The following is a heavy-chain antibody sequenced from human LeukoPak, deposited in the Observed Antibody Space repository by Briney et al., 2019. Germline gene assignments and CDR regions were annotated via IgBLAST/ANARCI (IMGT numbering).Heavy chain of an antibody. J-gene: IGHJ4*02. Sequence: GGSLRLSCAASGFTFSDCEMNWVRQTPGKGLEWVSSISTTGSFIYHADSVKGRFTISRDNAKDSLYLQMNSLRAEDTAVYYCARNGGQLDFDFWGQGTLVTVSS. CDR1: GFTFSDCE. CDR3: ARNGGQLDFDF. CDR2: ISTTGSFI. D-gene: IGHD6-6*01. V-gene: IGHV3-21*01.